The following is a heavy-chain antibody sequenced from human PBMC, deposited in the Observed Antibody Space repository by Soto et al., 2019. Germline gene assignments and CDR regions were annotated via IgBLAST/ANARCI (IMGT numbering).Heavy chain of an antibody. CDR2: IYPGYSDT. J-gene: IGHJ5*02. CDR3: AGRGQYCSTSSCSFDP. V-gene: IGHV5-51*01. D-gene: IGHD2-2*01. CDR1: GYSFSSYW. Sequence: PGESLKISCKASGYSFSSYWIGWVRQMPGKGQECMGMIYPGYSDTRYSPSFQRQVATAADKGMRATCLQQSSLKASDTAMYSWAGRGQYCSTSSCSFDPWGQGTRVTVSS.